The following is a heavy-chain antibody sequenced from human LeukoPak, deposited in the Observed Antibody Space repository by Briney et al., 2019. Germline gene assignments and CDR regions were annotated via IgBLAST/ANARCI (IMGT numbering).Heavy chain of an antibody. D-gene: IGHD1-7*01. CDR1: RYTFTISG. Sequence: ASGKVSCNASRYTFTISGISWARQAPGQGLEWMGWISAYNGNTKYAQKLQGRVTMTTDTSTTTAYLELRSLKSDDTAVYYCARNELRENYFDSWGQGTLVTVSS. J-gene: IGHJ4*02. CDR3: ARNELRENYFDS. CDR2: ISAYNGNT. V-gene: IGHV1-18*01.